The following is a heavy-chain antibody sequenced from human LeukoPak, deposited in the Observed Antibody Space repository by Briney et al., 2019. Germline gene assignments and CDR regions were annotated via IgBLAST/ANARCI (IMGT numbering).Heavy chain of an antibody. CDR1: GGSISSYY. J-gene: IGHJ5*02. CDR3: ARDRSKNWFDP. CDR2: IYYSGST. V-gene: IGHV4-59*12. Sequence: PSETLSLTCTVSGGSISSYYWSWIRQPPGKGLEWIGYIYYSGSTNYNPSLKSRVTISVDTSKNQFSLKLSSVTAADTAVYHCARDRSKNWFDPWGQGTLVTVSS.